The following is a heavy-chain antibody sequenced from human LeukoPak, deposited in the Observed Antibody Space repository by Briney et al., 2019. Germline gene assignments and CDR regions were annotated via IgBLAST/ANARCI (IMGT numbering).Heavy chain of an antibody. CDR2: IIPIFGTA. V-gene: IGHV1-69*01. CDR3: ASAPAYCGGDCYFH. J-gene: IGHJ4*02. CDR1: GGTFSSYA. D-gene: IGHD2-21*01. Sequence: SVKVSCKASGGTFSSYAISWVRQAPGQGLEWMGGIIPIFGTANYAQKFQGRVTITADESTSTAYMELSSLRSEDTAVYYYASAPAYCGGDCYFHWGQGTLVTVSS.